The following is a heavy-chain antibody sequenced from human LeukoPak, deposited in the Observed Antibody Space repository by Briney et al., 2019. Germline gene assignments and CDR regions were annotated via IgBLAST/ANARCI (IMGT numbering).Heavy chain of an antibody. Sequence: KPSETPSLTCTVSGGSISSYHWSWIRQPAGVGRGWVGRIYTSGSTDYNPSLNSRVTMSVDKSKNQFSLKLSSVTAADTAVYYCARDRGYYDSSGYYAFDIWGQGTMVTVSS. CDR2: IYTSGST. CDR3: ARDRGYYDSSGYYAFDI. V-gene: IGHV4-4*07. D-gene: IGHD3-22*01. CDR1: GGSISSYH. J-gene: IGHJ3*02.